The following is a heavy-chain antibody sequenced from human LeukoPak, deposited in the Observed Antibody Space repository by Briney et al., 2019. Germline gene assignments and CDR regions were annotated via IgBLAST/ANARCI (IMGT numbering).Heavy chain of an antibody. D-gene: IGHD3-9*01. V-gene: IGHV3-7*01. CDR1: AFTFSSYW. Sequence: GGSLRLSCAASAFTFSSYWMSWVRPAPGEGLEWVANIKQDGREKYYVYSVKGRFTISRDNATNSLYLRMNSLRATGTALYYCARVALYYDILTGQNWFAPWSQGTLLTVSS. J-gene: IGHJ5*02. CDR2: IKQDGREK. CDR3: ARVALYYDILTGQNWFAP.